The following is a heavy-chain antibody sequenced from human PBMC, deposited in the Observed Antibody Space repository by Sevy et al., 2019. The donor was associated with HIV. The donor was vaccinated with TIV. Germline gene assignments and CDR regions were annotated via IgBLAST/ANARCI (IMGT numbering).Heavy chain of an antibody. CDR3: TGVIAAIFDY. CDR1: GFTFSNAW. Sequence: GESLKISCAASGFTFSNAWMSWVRQAPGKGLEWVGRIKSKTDGGTTDYAAPVKGRFTISRDDSKNTLYLQMNSLKTEDTAVYFCTGVIAAIFDYWGHGTLVTVSS. CDR2: IKSKTDGGTT. D-gene: IGHD2-15*01. V-gene: IGHV3-15*01. J-gene: IGHJ4*01.